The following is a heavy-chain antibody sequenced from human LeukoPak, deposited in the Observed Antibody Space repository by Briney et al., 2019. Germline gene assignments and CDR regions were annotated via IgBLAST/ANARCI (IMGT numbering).Heavy chain of an antibody. V-gene: IGHV3-21*04. CDR1: GFTFSSYS. CDR2: ISSSSSYI. Sequence: GGSLRLSCAASGFTFSSYSMNWVRQAPGKGLEWVSSISSSSSYIYYADSVKGRFTISRDNAKNSLYLQMNSLRAEDTAVYYCARWSYGSGSYYKTRNWFDPWGQGTLVTVSS. CDR3: ARWSYGSGSYYKTRNWFDP. D-gene: IGHD3-10*01. J-gene: IGHJ5*02.